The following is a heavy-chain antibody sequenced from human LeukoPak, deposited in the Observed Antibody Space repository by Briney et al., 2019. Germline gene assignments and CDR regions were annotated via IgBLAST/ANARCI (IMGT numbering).Heavy chain of an antibody. V-gene: IGHV3-48*03. Sequence: GGSLRLSCSASGFTFSSYAMTWVRQAPGKGLEWVSYISSTGSAIYYADSVKGRFTISRDNAKNSLYLQMNSLRAEDSAVYYCARVPGYCGGDCPYYYYHYMDVWGKGTTVTISS. J-gene: IGHJ6*03. D-gene: IGHD2-21*02. CDR3: ARVPGYCGGDCPYYYYHYMDV. CDR2: ISSTGSAI. CDR1: GFTFSSYA.